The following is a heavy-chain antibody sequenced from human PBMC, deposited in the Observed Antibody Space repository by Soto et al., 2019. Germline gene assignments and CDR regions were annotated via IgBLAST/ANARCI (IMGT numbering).Heavy chain of an antibody. V-gene: IGHV4-59*01. Sequence: XXTLSLPFSVSGGSINSYYWXWILQPPGKGLEWIGYIYYSGSTNYNPSLKSRITISVDTSKNQFSLRLSSVTAEDTAVYYCARSPIEAVVKGDFDYWGQGTLVTVSS. CDR3: ARSPIEAVVKGDFDY. CDR1: GGSINSYY. CDR2: IYYSGST. J-gene: IGHJ4*02. D-gene: IGHD6-13*01.